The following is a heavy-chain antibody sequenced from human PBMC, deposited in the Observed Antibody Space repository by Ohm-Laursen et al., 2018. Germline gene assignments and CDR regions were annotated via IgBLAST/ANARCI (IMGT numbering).Heavy chain of an antibody. Sequence: TLSLTCTVSGASISSGGYYWSWIRQHPGKGLEWIGYIYDSGSTSYNPSLKSRVTISVDTSKNQFSLKLSSVTAADTAVYYCARSKAGAFDIWGQGTMVTVSS. J-gene: IGHJ3*02. V-gene: IGHV4-31*03. CDR1: GASISSGGYY. D-gene: IGHD6-25*01. CDR2: IYDSGST. CDR3: ARSKAGAFDI.